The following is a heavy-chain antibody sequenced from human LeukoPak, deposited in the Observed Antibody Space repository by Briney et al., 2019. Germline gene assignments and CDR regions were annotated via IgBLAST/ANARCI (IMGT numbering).Heavy chain of an antibody. J-gene: IGHJ4*02. CDR2: ISSSSSYI. D-gene: IGHD1-26*01. CDR1: GFTFSSYS. V-gene: IGHV3-21*01. Sequence: GGSLRLSCAASGFTFSSYSMNWVRQAPGKGLEWVSSISSSSSYIYYADSVKGRFTISRDNAKNSLYLQMNSLRAEDTAVYYCARGLSGSYYDFDYWGQETLVTVSS. CDR3: ARGLSGSYYDFDY.